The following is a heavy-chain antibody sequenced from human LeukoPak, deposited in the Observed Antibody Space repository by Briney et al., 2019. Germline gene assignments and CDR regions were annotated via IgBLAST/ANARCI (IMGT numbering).Heavy chain of an antibody. CDR2: IIPILGIA. CDR1: VGTFSSYA. Sequence: SVNVSCKASVGTFSSYAISWVRQAPGQGLEWMGRIIPILGIANYAQKFQGRVTITADKSTSTAYMELSSLRSEDTAVYYCASDDIVVVPAATPPYYYYYGMDVWGQGTTVTVSS. D-gene: IGHD2-2*01. V-gene: IGHV1-69*04. CDR3: ASDDIVVVPAATPPYYYYYGMDV. J-gene: IGHJ6*02.